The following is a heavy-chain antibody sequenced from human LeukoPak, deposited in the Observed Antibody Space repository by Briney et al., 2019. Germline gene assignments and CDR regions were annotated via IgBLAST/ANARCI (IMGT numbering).Heavy chain of an antibody. J-gene: IGHJ4*02. CDR2: ISYDGSNK. CDR1: GFTFSSYA. V-gene: IGHV3-30-3*01. Sequence: PGRSLRLSCAASGFTFSSYAMHWVRQAPGKGLEWVAVISYDGSNKYYADSVKGRFTISRDNSKNTLYLQMYSLRAEDTAVYYCARDLLIVARYGSGSWGDYWGQGTLVTVSS. D-gene: IGHD3-10*01. CDR3: ARDLLIVARYGSGSWGDY.